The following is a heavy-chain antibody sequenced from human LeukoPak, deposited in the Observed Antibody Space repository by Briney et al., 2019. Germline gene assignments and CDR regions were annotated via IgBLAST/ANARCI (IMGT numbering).Heavy chain of an antibody. CDR3: ARLDCISDTCYNY. Sequence: PSETLSLTCIVSGDSISSDYWSWIRQSPGKGLEWIGYINYSGSSEYKHSLKSRVTISVDRSKNQVSPRMRSVTAADTAVYYCARLDCISDTCYNYWALGALVTVSS. D-gene: IGHD2-21*01. CDR1: GDSISSDY. J-gene: IGHJ4*02. V-gene: IGHV4-59*08. CDR2: INYSGSS.